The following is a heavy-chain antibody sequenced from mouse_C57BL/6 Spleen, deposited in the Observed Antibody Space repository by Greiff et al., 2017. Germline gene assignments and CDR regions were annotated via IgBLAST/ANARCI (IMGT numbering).Heavy chain of an antibody. CDR1: GYTFTSYW. J-gene: IGHJ3*01. V-gene: IGHV1-64*01. D-gene: IGHD2-4*01. CDR2: IHPNSGST. CDR3: ARSIDYDYDAAY. Sequence: QVQLQQPGAELVKPGASVKLSCKASGYTFTSYWMHWVKQRPGQGLEWIGMIHPNSGSTNYNEKFKSKATLTVDKSSSTAYMQLSSLPSSDSAVYYCARSIDYDYDAAYWGQGTLVTVSA.